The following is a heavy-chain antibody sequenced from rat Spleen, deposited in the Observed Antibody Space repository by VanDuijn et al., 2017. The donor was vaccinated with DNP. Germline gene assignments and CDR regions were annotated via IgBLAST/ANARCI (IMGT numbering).Heavy chain of an antibody. V-gene: IGHV5-29*01. CDR1: GFTFSDYY. Sequence: EVQLVESDGGLVQPGRSLKLSCAASGFTFSDYYMAWVRQAPTKGLEGVATISYDGSSTYYRDSVKGRFTISRDNAKSTLYLQMDSLRSEDTATYYCASPAPGWYFDFWGPGTMVTVSS. J-gene: IGHJ1*01. CDR3: ASPAPGWYFDF. D-gene: IGHD3-1*01. CDR2: ISYDGSST.